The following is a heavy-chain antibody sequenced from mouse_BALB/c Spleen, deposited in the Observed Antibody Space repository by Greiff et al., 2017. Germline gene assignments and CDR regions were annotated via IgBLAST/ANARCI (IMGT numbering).Heavy chain of an antibody. J-gene: IGHJ4*01. Sequence: EVKLMESGPSLVKPSQTLSLTCSVTGDSITSGYWNWIRKFPGNKLEYMGYISYSGSTYYNPSLKSRISITRDTSKNQYYLQLNSVTTEDTATYYCARCLYGYYAMDYWGQGTSVTVSS. D-gene: IGHD1-2*01. V-gene: IGHV3-8*02. CDR1: GDSITSGY. CDR2: ISYSGST. CDR3: ARCLYGYYAMDY.